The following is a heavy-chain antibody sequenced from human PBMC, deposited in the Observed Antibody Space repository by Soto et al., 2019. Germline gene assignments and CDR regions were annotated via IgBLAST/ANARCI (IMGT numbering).Heavy chain of an antibody. Sequence: ASVKVSCKASGYTFTSYAMHWVRQAPGQRLERMGWINAGNGNTKYSQKFQGRVTITRDTSASTAYMELSSLRSEDTAVYYCARHGLRYFYSGSSGPFDYWGQGTLVTVSS. CDR1: GYTFTSYA. CDR2: INAGNGNT. D-gene: IGHD6-6*01. V-gene: IGHV1-3*01. J-gene: IGHJ4*02. CDR3: ARHGLRYFYSGSSGPFDY.